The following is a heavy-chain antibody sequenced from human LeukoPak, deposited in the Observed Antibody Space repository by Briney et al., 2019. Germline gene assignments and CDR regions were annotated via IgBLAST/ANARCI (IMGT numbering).Heavy chain of an antibody. CDR1: GGSISSGGYY. Sequence: SETLSLTCAVSGGSISSGGYYWSWIRQHPGTGLEWLGYIYYSGSTYYNPSLKSRVTISVDTSKNQFSLKLSSVTAADTAVYYCARTAFGEFAPAHAFDIWGQGTMVTVSS. J-gene: IGHJ3*02. CDR2: IYYSGST. CDR3: ARTAFGEFAPAHAFDI. D-gene: IGHD3-10*01. V-gene: IGHV4-31*11.